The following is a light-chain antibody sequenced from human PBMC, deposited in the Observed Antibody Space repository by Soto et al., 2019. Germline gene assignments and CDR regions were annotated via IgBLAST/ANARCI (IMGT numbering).Light chain of an antibody. J-gene: IGKJ1*01. V-gene: IGKV1-39*01. CDR2: AAS. CDR3: LQHYSYPWT. Sequence: DIQMTQSPSTLSASVGDRVTITCRASQSISSYLNWYQQKPGKAPKLLIYAASSLQSGVPSRFSGSGSGTDFTLTISSLQPEDFATYSCLQHYSYPWTFGQGTKVDI. CDR1: QSISSY.